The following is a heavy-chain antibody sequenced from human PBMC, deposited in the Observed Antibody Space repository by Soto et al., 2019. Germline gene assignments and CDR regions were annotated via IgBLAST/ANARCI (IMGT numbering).Heavy chain of an antibody. CDR2: LSDSGDSI. CDR3: AKVSSSWYAGFFDL. CDR1: GFTFSSHA. D-gene: IGHD6-13*01. J-gene: IGHJ4*02. V-gene: IGHV3-23*01. Sequence: GGSLRLSCTASGFTFSSHAMTWVRQAPGKGLEWVSGLSDSGDSIYYADSVKGRFTISRDNSMNTLYLQMNTLRAEDTAIYYCAKVSSSWYAGFFDLWGQGTLVIVSS.